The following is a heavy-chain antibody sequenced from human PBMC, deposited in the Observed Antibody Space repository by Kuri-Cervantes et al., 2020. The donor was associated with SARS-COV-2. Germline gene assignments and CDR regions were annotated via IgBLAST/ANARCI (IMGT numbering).Heavy chain of an antibody. J-gene: IGHJ4*02. Sequence: SETLSLTCTVSGDSITSSTYYWGWIRQPPGKGLEWIGSIYYSGSTYYNPSLQSRVTISVDTSKNQFSLKLSSVTAADTAVYYCARDAVAGRYFDYWGQGTLVTVSS. V-gene: IGHV4-39*02. CDR3: ARDAVAGRYFDY. CDR1: GDSITSSTYY. CDR2: IYYSGST. D-gene: IGHD6-19*01.